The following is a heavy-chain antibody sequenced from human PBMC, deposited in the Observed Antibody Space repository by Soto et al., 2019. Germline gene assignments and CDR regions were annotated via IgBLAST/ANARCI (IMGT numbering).Heavy chain of an antibody. CDR3: ARGRPRRNHLAY. CDR2: INHSGST. V-gene: IGHV4-34*01. D-gene: IGHD1-1*01. J-gene: IGHJ4*02. CDR1: GGSFSGYY. Sequence: SETLSLTCAVYGGSFSGYYWSWIRQPPGKGLEWIGEINHSGSTNYNPSLKSRVTISVDTSKNQFSLKLSSVTAADTAVYYCARGRPRRNHLAYWGQGTLVTVSS.